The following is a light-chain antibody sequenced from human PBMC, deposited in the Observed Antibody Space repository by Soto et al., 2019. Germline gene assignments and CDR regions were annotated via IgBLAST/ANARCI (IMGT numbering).Light chain of an antibody. Sequence: EIVVTQSPGTLSLSPGERATLSCRASQSVTSTYLAWYQQKPGQAPRLLIYGASSRATGIPDRFSGSGSGTDFTLSISRLEPEAFAVYYCQQYGSSPFTFGHGTQVDIK. V-gene: IGKV3-20*01. J-gene: IGKJ3*01. CDR2: GAS. CDR1: QSVTSTY. CDR3: QQYGSSPFT.